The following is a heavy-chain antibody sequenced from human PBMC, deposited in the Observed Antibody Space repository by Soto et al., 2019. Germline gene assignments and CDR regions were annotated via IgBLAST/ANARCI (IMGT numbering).Heavy chain of an antibody. CDR1: GGSISSYY. Sequence: QVQLQESGPGLVKPSETLSLSCTVSGGSISSYYWSWFRQSPGKRMEWIGYVHHSWGSSYNPSLQSRVTISLDTSKSQFSLKVTSVTATDTAVYCCALQGVGPLDGLVDVWGQGTTVTVSS. D-gene: IGHD3-10*01. CDR2: VHHSWGS. CDR3: ALQGVGPLDGLVDV. J-gene: IGHJ6*02. V-gene: IGHV4-59*08.